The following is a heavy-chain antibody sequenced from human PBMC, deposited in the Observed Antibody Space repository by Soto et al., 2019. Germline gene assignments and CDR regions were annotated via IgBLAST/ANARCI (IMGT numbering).Heavy chain of an antibody. CDR1: GGSISNSGYY. Sequence: QMQLQESGPGLIKPSETLTLTCSVSGGSISNSGYYWGWFRQPHGKGPEWIGSFFYNEETSYNPSLKSRVFITSDMSQNHFSLTLRSATAADSATYFCARHLVRMRTANPTANIWGRGTRVTVSS. J-gene: IGHJ3*02. D-gene: IGHD2-8*01. V-gene: IGHV4-39*02. CDR3: ARHLVRMRTANPTANI. CDR2: FFYNEET.